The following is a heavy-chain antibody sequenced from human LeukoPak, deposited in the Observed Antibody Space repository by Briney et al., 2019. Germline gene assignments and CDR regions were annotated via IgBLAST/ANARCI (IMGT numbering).Heavy chain of an antibody. Sequence: SQTLSLTCAVSGGSISSGGYSWSWTRQPPGKGLEWIGYIYHSGSTYYNPSLKSRVTISVDRSKNQFSLKLSSVTAADTAVYYCARGPPYYGDYSGYNWFDPWGQGTLVTVSS. CDR1: GGSISSGGYS. V-gene: IGHV4-30-2*01. CDR2: IYHSGST. CDR3: ARGPPYYGDYSGYNWFDP. D-gene: IGHD4-17*01. J-gene: IGHJ5*02.